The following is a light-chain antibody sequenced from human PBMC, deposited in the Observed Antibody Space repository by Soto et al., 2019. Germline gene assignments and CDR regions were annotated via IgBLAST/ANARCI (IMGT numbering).Light chain of an antibody. V-gene: IGKV1-5*01. CDR1: QRISSW. J-gene: IGKJ1*01. Sequence: QLTQAPSTLSASVGDRVTITCRASQRISSWLAWYQQKPGKAPKLLIYDASSLESGVPSRFSGSGSGTEFTLTISSLQPDDFATYYCQQYNSYWTFGQGTKV. CDR3: QQYNSYWT. CDR2: DAS.